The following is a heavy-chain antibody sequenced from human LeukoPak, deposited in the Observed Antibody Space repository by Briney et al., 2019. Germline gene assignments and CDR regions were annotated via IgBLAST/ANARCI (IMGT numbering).Heavy chain of an antibody. J-gene: IGHJ6*02. CDR2: IKSDGSST. CDR1: GFTFSSYW. CDR3: ARETGWAELFVVVVAASPKPHGMDV. V-gene: IGHV3-74*01. Sequence: GGSLRLSCAASGFTFSSYWMHWVRQAPGKGLVWVSRIKSDGSSTSYAGSVKGRFTISRDNAKNTLYLQMNSLRGEDTAVYYCARETGWAELFVVVVAASPKPHGMDVWGQGTTVTVSS. D-gene: IGHD2-15*01.